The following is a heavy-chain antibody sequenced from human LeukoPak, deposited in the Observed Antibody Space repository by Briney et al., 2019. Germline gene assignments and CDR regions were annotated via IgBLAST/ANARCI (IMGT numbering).Heavy chain of an antibody. CDR1: GFTLNTYP. CDR2: ISGSSGII. Sequence: GGSLRLSCAASGFTLNTYPMNWVRQAPGKGLEGVSYISGSSGIIDYADAVRGRFTISRDNAQHSLYLQMNSLRAADTAVYYCARGSTYYESSGPVPFDYWGQGTLVTVSS. V-gene: IGHV3-48*01. J-gene: IGHJ4*02. D-gene: IGHD3-22*01. CDR3: ARGSTYYESSGPVPFDY.